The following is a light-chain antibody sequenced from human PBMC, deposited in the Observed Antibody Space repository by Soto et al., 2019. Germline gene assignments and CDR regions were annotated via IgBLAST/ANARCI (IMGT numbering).Light chain of an antibody. CDR3: QQRAFWPPFT. J-gene: IGKJ4*01. CDR1: QSIGTS. Sequence: VLTQSPATLSLSLGESATLSCRASQSIGTSLAWYQHRPGQPPRLLIYDGFNRATGIPARFSGGGSGTDFTLTISSLEPEDFAGYYGQQRAFWPPFTFGGGTKVDIK. CDR2: DGF. V-gene: IGKV3-11*01.